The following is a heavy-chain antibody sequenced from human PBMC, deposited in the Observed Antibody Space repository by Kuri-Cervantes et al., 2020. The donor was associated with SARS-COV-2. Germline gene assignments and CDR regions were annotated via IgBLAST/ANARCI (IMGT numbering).Heavy chain of an antibody. D-gene: IGHD3-16*01. J-gene: IGHJ4*01. V-gene: IGHV3-7*03. CDR3: ARLTDTHVYFDY. CDR1: GFTVSSNY. Sequence: LTCAASGFTVSSNYMSWVRRAPGKGLEWVANIKQDGNERHSVDSVEGRFTISRDNTKNSIYLQMNRLRPEDTAVYFCARLTDTHVYFDYWGRGTLVTVSS. CDR2: IKQDGNER.